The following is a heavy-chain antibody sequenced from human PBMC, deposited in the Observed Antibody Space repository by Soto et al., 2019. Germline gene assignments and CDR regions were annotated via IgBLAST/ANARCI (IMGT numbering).Heavy chain of an antibody. D-gene: IGHD3-10*01. CDR3: GYGSGSSSAFDI. Sequence: QVQLQQWGAGLLKPSEILSLTYAVYGGSISGYYWSWIRQPPGKGLEWIGEINHSGSTNYNPSLKSRVTISVDMSKNQFSQKLSSVTAADTAVYYCGYGSGSSSAFDIWGQGTMVTVSS. V-gene: IGHV4-34*01. CDR2: INHSGST. CDR1: GGSISGYY. J-gene: IGHJ3*02.